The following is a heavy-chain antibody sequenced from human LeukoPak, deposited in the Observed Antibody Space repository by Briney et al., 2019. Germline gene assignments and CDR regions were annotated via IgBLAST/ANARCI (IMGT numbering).Heavy chain of an antibody. D-gene: IGHD3-9*01. CDR2: IYYSGST. V-gene: IGHV4-31*03. J-gene: IGHJ5*02. CDR3: ARGGEYDILTGYGNWFDP. CDR1: GGSISSGGYY. Sequence: SQTLSLTCTVSGGSISSGGYYWSWIRQHPGKGLEWIGYIYYSGSTYYNPSLKSRVTISVDTSKNQFSLKLSSVTAADTAVYYCARGGEYDILTGYGNWFDPWGQGTLVTVSS.